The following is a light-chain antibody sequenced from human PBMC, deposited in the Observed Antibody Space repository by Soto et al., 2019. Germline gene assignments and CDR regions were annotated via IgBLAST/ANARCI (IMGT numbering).Light chain of an antibody. J-gene: IGKJ4*01. CDR2: STS. CDR3: QQYSGTFLT. Sequence: IQLTQSPSTLSSSVGDTVTIICRASQGVSAYLAWYQHKPGKAPKVLIHSTSNLASGVPSRFSGSGSGTDFTLTVSDLEPDDFATYYCQQYSGTFLTFGGGTKV. V-gene: IGKV1-5*02. CDR1: QGVSAY.